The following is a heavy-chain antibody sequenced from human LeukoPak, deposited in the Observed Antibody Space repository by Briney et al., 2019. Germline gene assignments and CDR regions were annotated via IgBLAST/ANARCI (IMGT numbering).Heavy chain of an antibody. CDR3: ARESRFGELPFDY. CDR2: INSDGSST. V-gene: IGHV3-74*01. CDR1: GFTFSSYW. J-gene: IGHJ4*02. D-gene: IGHD3-10*01. Sequence: PGGSLRLSCAASGFTFSSYWMHWVRQAPGKGLVWVSRINSDGSSTSYAGSVKGRFTISRDNAKNTLYLQMNSLRAEDTAVYYCARESRFGELPFDYWGQGTLVTVSS.